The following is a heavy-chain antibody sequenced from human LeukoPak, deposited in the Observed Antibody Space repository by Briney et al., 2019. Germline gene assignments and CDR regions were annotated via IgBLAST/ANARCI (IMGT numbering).Heavy chain of an antibody. D-gene: IGHD3-22*01. CDR3: ARGAHYYDSSAPQAY. CDR2: INPNSGGT. CDR1: GYTFTGYY. Sequence: GASVKVSCKASGYTFTGYYMHWVRQAPGQGLEWMRWINPNSGGTNYAQKFQGRVTMTRDTSISTAYMELSRLRSDDTAVYYCARGAHYYDSSAPQAYWGQGTLVTVSS. J-gene: IGHJ1*01. V-gene: IGHV1-2*02.